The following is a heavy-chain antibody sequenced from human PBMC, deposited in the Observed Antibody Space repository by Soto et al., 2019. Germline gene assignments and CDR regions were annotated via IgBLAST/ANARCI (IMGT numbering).Heavy chain of an antibody. CDR3: ARSRGGATSFDY. CDR1: GGSISSVGYY. J-gene: IGHJ4*02. D-gene: IGHD2-21*01. Sequence: QVQLQESGPGLVKPSQTLSLTCTVSGGSISSVGYYCTWIRQHPGKGLEWVGYIYYSGNTYYNPSLKSRITISVNTSKNQFSLKVSSVTAADTAVYYCARSRGGATSFDYWGQGTLVTVSS. V-gene: IGHV4-31*03. CDR2: IYYSGNT.